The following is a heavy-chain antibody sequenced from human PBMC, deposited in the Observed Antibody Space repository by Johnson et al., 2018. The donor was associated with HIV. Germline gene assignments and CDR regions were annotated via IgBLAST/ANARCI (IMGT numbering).Heavy chain of an antibody. CDR3: ARALLSASTIGAFDI. Sequence: VQLVESGGGTVKPRGSLRLSCAASGFPFSGHNMGWIRQAPGKGLEWVSVIYSGGRTYYADSVKGRFTISRDNSKNTLYLQMNSLRAEDTAVYYCARALLSASTIGAFDIWGQGTMVTVSS. D-gene: IGHD5-24*01. CDR1: GFPFSGHN. J-gene: IGHJ3*02. CDR2: IYSGGRT. V-gene: IGHV3-66*01.